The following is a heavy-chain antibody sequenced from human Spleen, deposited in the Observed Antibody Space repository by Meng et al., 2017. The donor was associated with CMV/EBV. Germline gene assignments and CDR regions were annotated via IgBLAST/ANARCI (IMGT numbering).Heavy chain of an antibody. CDR1: GYSFTSYW. D-gene: IGHD5-24*01. V-gene: IGHV1-69*10. J-gene: IGHJ4*02. CDR2: ITPYLDIE. Sequence: KISCKGSGYSFTSYWIDWVRQAPGQGLEWMGGITPYLDIEKDAQKFQGRVRITADKSTSTAYMELSSLRSEDTAVYYCAKTYHGYNGLGLFDIWGQGALVTVSS. CDR3: AKTYHGYNGLGLFDI.